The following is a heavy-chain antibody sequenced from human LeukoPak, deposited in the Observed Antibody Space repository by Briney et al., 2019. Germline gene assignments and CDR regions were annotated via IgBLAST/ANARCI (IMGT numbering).Heavy chain of an antibody. CDR1: GYPIRGSYF. CDR3: ASPHCSGGSCYDLPLDY. CDR2: IYHTGTS. Sequence: PSETLSLTCAVSGYPIRGSYFWGWLRPPPGKGLEWIGSIYHTGTSYYNPSLKSRVALSVDRSKQQFSLRLSSVTAADTAVYYCASPHCSGGSCYDLPLDYWGQGVLVTVSS. V-gene: IGHV4-38-2*01. D-gene: IGHD2-15*01. J-gene: IGHJ4*02.